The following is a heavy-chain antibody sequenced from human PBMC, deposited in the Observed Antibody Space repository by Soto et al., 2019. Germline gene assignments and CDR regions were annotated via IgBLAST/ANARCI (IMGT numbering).Heavy chain of an antibody. J-gene: IGHJ4*02. CDR2: IIPLFKRT. CDR3: ATYQPSVGGVPIFDH. D-gene: IGHD3-16*01. CDR1: GGPSINYA. Sequence: QVQLVQSGAEVKKPGSTVKVSCKASGGPSINYAITWVRQAPGQGLEWMGGIIPLFKRTNYAENFQGRVAITTDDLSSTTYLEMNTLRSDDTAVYYCATYQPSVGGVPIFDHWGQGTLVSVSS. V-gene: IGHV1-69*01.